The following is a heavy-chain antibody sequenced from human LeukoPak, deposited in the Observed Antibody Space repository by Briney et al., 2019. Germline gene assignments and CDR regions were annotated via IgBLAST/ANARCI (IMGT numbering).Heavy chain of an antibody. J-gene: IGHJ6*02. Sequence: SETLSLTCAVYGGSFSGYYWSWIRQPPGKGLEWIGEINHSGSTNYNPSLKSRVTISVDTSKNQFSLKLSSVTAADTAVYYCARGRYYGSGSYYYYYGMDVRGQGTTVTVSS. D-gene: IGHD3-10*01. CDR3: ARGRYYGSGSYYYYYGMDV. CDR2: INHSGST. V-gene: IGHV4-34*01. CDR1: GGSFSGYY.